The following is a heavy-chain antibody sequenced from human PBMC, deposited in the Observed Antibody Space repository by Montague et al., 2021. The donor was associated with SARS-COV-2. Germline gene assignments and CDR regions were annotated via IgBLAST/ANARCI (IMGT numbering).Heavy chain of an antibody. J-gene: IGHJ6*02. CDR3: ARVGRQQLVRLSGMDV. Sequence: SETLSLTCTVSGGSISSSSYYWGCIRQPPGKGLEWIGSMYYSGSTXYNPSLKSRVTMSVDTSKNQFSLKLSSVTAADTAVYYCARVGRQQLVRLSGMDVWGQGTTVTVSS. CDR1: GGSISSSSYY. D-gene: IGHD6-13*01. V-gene: IGHV4-39*07. CDR2: MYYSGST.